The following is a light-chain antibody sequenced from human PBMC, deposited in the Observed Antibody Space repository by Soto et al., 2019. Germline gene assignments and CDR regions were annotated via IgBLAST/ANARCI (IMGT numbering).Light chain of an antibody. CDR3: SSYTSTSTYV. Sequence: QSVLTQPPSVSGSPGQSVAISCTGTSSDVGTYNRVSWYQQPPGTAPRLMIYDVSNRPSGVPDRFSGSKSGNTASPTISGLQAEDEADYYCSSYTSTSTYVFGTGTKVTVL. CDR1: SSDVGTYNR. V-gene: IGLV2-18*02. J-gene: IGLJ1*01. CDR2: DVS.